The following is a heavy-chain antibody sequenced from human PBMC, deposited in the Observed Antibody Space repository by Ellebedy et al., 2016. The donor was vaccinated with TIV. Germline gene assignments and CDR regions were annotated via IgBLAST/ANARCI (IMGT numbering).Heavy chain of an antibody. J-gene: IGHJ3*02. CDR1: GFTFSSYP. D-gene: IGHD1-26*01. CDR3: AKDDIVGAIHDAFDI. V-gene: IGHV3-30-3*01. CDR2: ISYDGTTK. Sequence: GESLKISCTVSGFTFSSYPIHWVRLAPGKGLEWVTLISYDGTTKYNADSVKGRFTISRDNSKNTVYLQMNSLRAEDTALYYCAKDDIVGAIHDAFDIWGQGTMVTVSS.